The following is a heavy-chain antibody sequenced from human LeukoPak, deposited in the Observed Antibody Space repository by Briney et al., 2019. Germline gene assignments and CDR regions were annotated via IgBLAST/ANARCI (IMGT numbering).Heavy chain of an antibody. D-gene: IGHD6-13*01. Sequence: GGSLRLSCAASGFTISSYVMNWLRLAPGKGLEWISYISRTGNSIYYADSVKGRFTISRDSAKNSLYLQMNSLRAEDTAVYYCTRGPFSSNWYVDYWGQGTLVTVAS. J-gene: IGHJ4*02. CDR2: ISRTGNSI. CDR3: TRGPFSSNWYVDY. CDR1: GFTISSYV. V-gene: IGHV3-48*03.